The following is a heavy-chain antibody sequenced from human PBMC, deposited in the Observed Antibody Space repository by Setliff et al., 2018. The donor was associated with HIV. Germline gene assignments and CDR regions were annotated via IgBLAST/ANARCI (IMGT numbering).Heavy chain of an antibody. J-gene: IGHJ6*04. V-gene: IGHV4-34*01. CDR3: ATSPRPADLDV. CDR1: GGSFSGYY. CDR2: INHSGST. Sequence: SETLSLTCAVYGGSFSGYYWSWIRQPPGKGLEWIGGINHSGSTNYNPSLKSRVTISVDTSKNQFSLKLSSVTAADTAVYYCATSPRPADLDVWGKGTTLTVSS.